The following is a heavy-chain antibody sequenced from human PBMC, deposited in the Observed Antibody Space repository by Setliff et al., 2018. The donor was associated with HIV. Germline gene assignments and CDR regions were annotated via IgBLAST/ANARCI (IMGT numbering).Heavy chain of an antibody. D-gene: IGHD1-26*01. CDR2: INHSGST. J-gene: IGHJ4*02. V-gene: IGHV4-34*01. CDR3: ARSTVGVGATFP. CDR1: GGSFSGYY. Sequence: ETLSLTCAVYGGSFSGYYWSWIRQPPGKGLEWIGEINHSGSTNYNPSLKSRVTISVDTSKNQFSLKLSSVTAADTAIYYCARSTVGVGATFPWGRGTLVTVSS.